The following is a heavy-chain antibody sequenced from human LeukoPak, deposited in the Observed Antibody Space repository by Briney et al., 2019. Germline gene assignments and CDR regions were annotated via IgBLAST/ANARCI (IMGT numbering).Heavy chain of an antibody. V-gene: IGHV3-48*01. D-gene: IGHD3-22*01. CDR1: GFTFSSYS. CDR3: AGDVPYDSSGHYSY. CDR2: ISSSSSTI. Sequence: GGSLRLSCAASGFTFSSYSMNWVRQAPGKGLEWVSYISSSSSTIYYADSVKGRFTISRDSAKNSLYLQMNSLRAEDTAVYYCAGDVPYDSSGHYSYWGQGTLVTVSS. J-gene: IGHJ4*02.